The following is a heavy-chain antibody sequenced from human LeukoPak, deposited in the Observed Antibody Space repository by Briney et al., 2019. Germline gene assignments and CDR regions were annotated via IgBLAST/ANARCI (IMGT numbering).Heavy chain of an antibody. CDR2: ISGSGGST. D-gene: IGHD1-26*01. CDR1: GFTFSSYA. Sequence: PGGSLRLSCAASGFTFSSYAMSWVRQAPGKGLEWVSAISGSGGSTYYADSVKGLFTISRDNSKNTLYLQMNSLRAEDTAVYYCAKDRTSGSYVDYWGQGTLVTVSS. J-gene: IGHJ4*02. V-gene: IGHV3-23*01. CDR3: AKDRTSGSYVDY.